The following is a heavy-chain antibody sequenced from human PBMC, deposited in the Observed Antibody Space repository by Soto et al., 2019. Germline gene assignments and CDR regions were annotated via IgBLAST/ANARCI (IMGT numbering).Heavy chain of an antibody. V-gene: IGHV4-30-4*01. J-gene: IGHJ5*02. CDR3: AVLGYCSGGSCYSTGFDP. CDR2: IYYSGST. D-gene: IGHD2-15*01. Sequence: SETLSLTCTVSGGSISSGDYYWSWIRQPPGKGLEWIGYIYYSGSTYYNPSLKSRVTISVDTSKNQFSLKLSSVTAADTAVYYCAVLGYCSGGSCYSTGFDPWGQGTLVTVSS. CDR1: GGSISSGDYY.